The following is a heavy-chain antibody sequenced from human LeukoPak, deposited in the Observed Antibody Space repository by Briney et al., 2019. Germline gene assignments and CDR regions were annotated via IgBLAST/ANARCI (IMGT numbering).Heavy chain of an antibody. Sequence: PGGSLRLSCAASGFTFSDYSMNWVRQAPGKGLEDLSYINSDGKTTWYADSVKGRFTASRDNAKNSLYLQMNSLRVEDTAVYYCAKDLTGYSSGWYGGWGQGTLVTVSS. CDR1: GFTFSDYS. CDR2: INSDGKTT. CDR3: AKDLTGYSSGWYGG. D-gene: IGHD6-19*01. J-gene: IGHJ4*02. V-gene: IGHV3-48*01.